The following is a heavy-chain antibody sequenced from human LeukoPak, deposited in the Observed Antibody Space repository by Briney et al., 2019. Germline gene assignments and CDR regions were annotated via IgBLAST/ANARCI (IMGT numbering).Heavy chain of an antibody. V-gene: IGHV4-39*07. CDR1: GGSISSSSYY. Sequence: SETLSLTCTVSGGSISSSSYYWGWIRQPPGKGLEWIGSIYYSGSTYYNPSLKSRVTISVDTSKNQFSLKLSSVSAADTAVYYCARSTPSPYYYGSGQGFDPWGQGTLVTVSS. CDR2: IYYSGST. CDR3: ARSTPSPYYYGSGQGFDP. J-gene: IGHJ5*02. D-gene: IGHD3-10*01.